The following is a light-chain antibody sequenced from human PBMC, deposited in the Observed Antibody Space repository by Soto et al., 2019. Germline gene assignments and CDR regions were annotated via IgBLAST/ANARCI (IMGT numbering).Light chain of an antibody. CDR2: AAS. CDR3: QKYTNVPA. J-gene: IGKJ4*01. Sequence: DIQMTQSPSSLSASVGDRVTITCRASQGISNYLAWYQQIPGKVHKLLISAASTLQSGVPSRFSGSGSGTDFTITISSLQPEDVATYYCQKYTNVPAFGGGTKVEIK. CDR1: QGISNY. V-gene: IGKV1-27*01.